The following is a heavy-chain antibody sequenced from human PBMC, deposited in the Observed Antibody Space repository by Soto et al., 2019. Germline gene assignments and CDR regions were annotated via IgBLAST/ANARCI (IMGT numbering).Heavy chain of an antibody. CDR3: AREGVMGGTLLY. CDR2: IYISGST. J-gene: IGHJ4*02. V-gene: IGHV4-4*07. Sequence: QVQLRESGPGLVRPSETLSLICNVSGSITSDFWTWIRQPAGKGLGWIGRIYISGSTNYNPSLRTLVTMSIDTSRNKFSLRLSSVTAADTAIYFCAREGVMGGTLLYWGQGTLVTVSS. D-gene: IGHD3-16*01. CDR1: GSITSDF.